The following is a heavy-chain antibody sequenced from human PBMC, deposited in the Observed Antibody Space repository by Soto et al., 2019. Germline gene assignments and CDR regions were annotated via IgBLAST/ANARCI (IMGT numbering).Heavy chain of an antibody. CDR1: GFTFSSYS. CDR3: ARTPGFLGYCSSTSCPYGMDV. V-gene: IGHV3-21*01. D-gene: IGHD2-2*01. CDR2: ISSSSSYI. Sequence: GGSLRLSCAASGFTFSSYSMNWVRQAPGKGLEWVSSISSSSSYIYYADSVKGRFTISRDNAKNSLYLQMNSLRAEDTAVYYCARTPGFLGYCSSTSCPYGMDVWGHGTTVTVSS. J-gene: IGHJ6*02.